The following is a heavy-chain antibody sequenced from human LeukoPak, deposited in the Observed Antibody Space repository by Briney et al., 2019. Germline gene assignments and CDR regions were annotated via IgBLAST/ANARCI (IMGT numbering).Heavy chain of an antibody. CDR1: GFTFSSYS. J-gene: IGHJ4*02. Sequence: PGGSLRLSCAASGFTFSSYSMNWVRQAPGKGLEWVSSISTSSSYINYADSVKGRFTISRDNAKNSLYLQMNSLRAEDTAVYYCARDGGWRFDYWGQGTLVTVSS. D-gene: IGHD3-16*01. CDR3: ARDGGWRFDY. V-gene: IGHV3-21*01. CDR2: ISTSSSYI.